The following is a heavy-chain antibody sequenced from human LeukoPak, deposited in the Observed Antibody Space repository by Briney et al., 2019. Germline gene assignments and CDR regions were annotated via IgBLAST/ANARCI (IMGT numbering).Heavy chain of an antibody. V-gene: IGHV4-34*01. D-gene: IGHD4-17*01. CDR1: GGTFSGYY. J-gene: IGHJ4*02. CDR3: ARGTMTTVTYYFDY. Sequence: SETLSLTCAVYGGTFSGYYWSWIRQPPGKGLEWLGEINHSGSTNYNPSLKSRLTISVDTSKNQFSLKLSSVTAADTAVYYCARGTMTTVTYYFDYWGQGTLVTVSS. CDR2: INHSGST.